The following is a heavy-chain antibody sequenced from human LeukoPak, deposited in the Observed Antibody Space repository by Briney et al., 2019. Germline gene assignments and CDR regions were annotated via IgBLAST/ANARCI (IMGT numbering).Heavy chain of an antibody. V-gene: IGHV4-39*01. CDR3: ARPISIAAGIDY. J-gene: IGHJ4*02. CDR1: GGSISSSSYY. CDR2: IYYSGST. Sequence: PSETLSLTCTVSGGSISSSSYYWGWIRQPPGKGLEWIGSIYYSGSTYYNPSLKSRVTISVDTSKNQFSLKLSSVTAADTAVYYCARPISIAAGIDYWGQGTLVTVSS. D-gene: IGHD6-25*01.